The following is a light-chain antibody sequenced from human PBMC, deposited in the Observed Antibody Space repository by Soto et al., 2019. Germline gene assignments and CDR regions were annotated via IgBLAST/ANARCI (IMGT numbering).Light chain of an antibody. CDR3: QSDYSSLSAYVV. CDR2: GNS. Sequence: QSVLTQPPSVSGAPGQRVTIACTGSSSNIGAGYDVHWYQQLPGTAPKLLSEGNSNRHSGVPDRFSGSKSGTSASLAITGLQAEDEADYYCQSDYSSLSAYVVFGGGTKVTVL. J-gene: IGLJ2*01. CDR1: SSNIGAGYD. V-gene: IGLV1-40*01.